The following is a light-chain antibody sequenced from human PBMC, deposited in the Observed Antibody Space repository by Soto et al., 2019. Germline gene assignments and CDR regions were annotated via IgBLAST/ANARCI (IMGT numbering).Light chain of an antibody. CDR1: QSISSY. Sequence: DIQMTQSPSSLSASVGDRATITCRASQSISSYFNWYQQKPGKAPKNLISDAASLRSGVPSRFSGSGSGTEFTLTIRSRQPEDFATYYYQQSYAIPRTFGRGTKVEIK. CDR2: DAA. V-gene: IGKV1-39*01. CDR3: QQSYAIPRT. J-gene: IGKJ1*01.